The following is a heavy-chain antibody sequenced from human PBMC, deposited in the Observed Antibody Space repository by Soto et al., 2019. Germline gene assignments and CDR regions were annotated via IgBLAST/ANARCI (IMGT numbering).Heavy chain of an antibody. Sequence: GASVKVSCKASGYTFTSYGISWVRQAPGQGLEWMGWISAYNGNTNYAQKLQGRVTMTTDTSTSTAYMELRSLRSDDTAVYYCARERVAAAGRPPRYGMDVWGQGTTVTVSS. CDR2: ISAYNGNT. V-gene: IGHV1-18*01. D-gene: IGHD6-13*01. CDR1: GYTFTSYG. J-gene: IGHJ6*02. CDR3: ARERVAAAGRPPRYGMDV.